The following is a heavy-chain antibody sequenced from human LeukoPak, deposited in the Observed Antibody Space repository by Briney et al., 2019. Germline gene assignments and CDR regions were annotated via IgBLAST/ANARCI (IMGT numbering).Heavy chain of an antibody. CDR1: GFTFSSYW. CDR3: ASRTSSTWYPLDY. J-gene: IGHJ4*02. Sequence: PGGSLRLSCAASGFTFSSYWMHWVRQAPGKGLVWVSRISSDGSNTGYADSVKGRFTISRDNAKNTVYLQMNSLSAEDTAVYYCASRTSSTWYPLDYWGQGTLVTVSS. D-gene: IGHD6-13*01. V-gene: IGHV3-74*01. CDR2: ISSDGSNT.